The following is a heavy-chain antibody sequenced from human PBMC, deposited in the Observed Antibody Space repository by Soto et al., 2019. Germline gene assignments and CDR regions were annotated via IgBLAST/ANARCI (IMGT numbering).Heavy chain of an antibody. Sequence: QVQLVQSGGEVKKPGASVKVSCKASGYTFTSYGFSWVRQAPGQGLEWMGWINGYTGNTHYAQKFQGRVTMTIDTSTGTAYMERWTLISDDTAVYYCARSWVTGKGGMDVWGQGTTVTVSS. CDR2: INGYTGNT. CDR3: ARSWVTGKGGMDV. D-gene: IGHD3-16*01. V-gene: IGHV1-18*01. CDR1: GYTFTSYG. J-gene: IGHJ6*02.